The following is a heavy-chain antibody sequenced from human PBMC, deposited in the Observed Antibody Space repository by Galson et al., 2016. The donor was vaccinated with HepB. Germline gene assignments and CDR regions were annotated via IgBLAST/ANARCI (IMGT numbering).Heavy chain of an antibody. CDR2: IYSSGST. CDR3: ATGEVVTAYVY. V-gene: IGHV4-39*01. J-gene: IGHJ4*02. Sequence: SETLSLTCTVSGGSISSGSYYWGWIRQPPGKGLEWIGSIYSSGSTYYNPSLKSRVTISVDTSKNQFSLKLSSVTAADTAVYYCATGEVVTAYVYWGQGNLVTVSS. D-gene: IGHD2-21*02. CDR1: GGSISSGSYY.